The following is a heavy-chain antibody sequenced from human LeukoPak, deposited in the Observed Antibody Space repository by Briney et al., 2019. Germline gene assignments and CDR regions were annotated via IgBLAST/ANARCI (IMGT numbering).Heavy chain of an antibody. CDR1: GYTFTSYA. CDR3: ARGVADVVVPAATHYYYYYGMDV. D-gene: IGHD2-2*01. J-gene: IGHJ6*02. Sequence: SVKVSCKASGYTFTSYAISWVRQAPGQGLEWMGGIVPIFGTANYAQKFQGRVTITADESTSTAYMELSSLRSEDTAVYYCARGVADVVVPAATHYYYYYGMDVWGQGTTVTVSS. CDR2: IVPIFGTA. V-gene: IGHV1-69*13.